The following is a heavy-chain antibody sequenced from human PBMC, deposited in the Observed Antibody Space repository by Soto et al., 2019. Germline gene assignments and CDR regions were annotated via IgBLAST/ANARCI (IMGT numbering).Heavy chain of an antibody. CDR2: IGGYNGNT. CDR1: GYIFINYG. CDR3: ARDEVPAANWLDR. D-gene: IGHD2-2*01. J-gene: IGHJ5*02. V-gene: IGHV1-18*01. Sequence: ASVKVSCKASGYIFINYGITWVRQAPGQGLEWMGWIGGYNGNTKYADNLQGRVTMTTDTSTTTAYMELRSLRSDDTAVYYCARDEVPAANWLDRWGQGTLVTVSS.